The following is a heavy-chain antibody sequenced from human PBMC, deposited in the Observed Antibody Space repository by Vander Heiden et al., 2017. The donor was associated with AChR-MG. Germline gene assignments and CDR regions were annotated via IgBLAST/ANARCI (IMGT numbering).Heavy chain of an antibody. J-gene: IGHJ4*02. Sequence: EVQLVESGGGLVKPGGSLRLSCAASGFTFSSYSMNWVRQAPGKGLEWVSSISSSSRYIDDADSVKGRFTISRDNAKNSLYLKMKSLRAEDTAVYYCASGKQWLVPYWGQGTLVTVSS. CDR3: ASGKQWLVPY. D-gene: IGHD6-19*01. CDR2: ISSSSRYI. CDR1: GFTFSSYS. V-gene: IGHV3-21*01.